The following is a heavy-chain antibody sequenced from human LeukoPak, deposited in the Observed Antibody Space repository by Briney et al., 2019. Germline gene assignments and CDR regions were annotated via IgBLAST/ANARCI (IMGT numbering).Heavy chain of an antibody. V-gene: IGHV3-64*01. CDR3: ARESGEWLVDY. D-gene: IGHD6-19*01. J-gene: IGHJ4*02. CDR2: ISSNGGST. Sequence: GGSLRLSCAASGFTFSSYAMHWVRQAPGKGLEYVSAISSNGGSTYYANSVKGRFTISRDNSKNTLYLQMGSLRAEDMAVYYSARESGEWLVDYWGQGTLVTVSS. CDR1: GFTFSSYA.